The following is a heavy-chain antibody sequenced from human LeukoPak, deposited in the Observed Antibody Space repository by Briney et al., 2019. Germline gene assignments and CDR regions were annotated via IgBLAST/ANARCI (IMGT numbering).Heavy chain of an antibody. Sequence: PGRSLRLSCAASGFTFSSCDMHWVRQAPGKGLEWVSVISNDGRNKYYVDSVKGRFTISRDNSKNTLYLQMNSLRAEGTAVYYCAKDHNYYDSSGYTELGSWGQGTLVTVSS. V-gene: IGHV3-30*18. CDR1: GFTFSSCD. D-gene: IGHD3-22*01. CDR2: ISNDGRNK. J-gene: IGHJ5*02. CDR3: AKDHNYYDSSGYTELGS.